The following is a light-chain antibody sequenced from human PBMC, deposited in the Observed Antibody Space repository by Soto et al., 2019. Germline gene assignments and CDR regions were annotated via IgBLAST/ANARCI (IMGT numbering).Light chain of an antibody. Sequence: QSALTQPASVSGSPGQSITISCTGTSSDIGGYNYVSWYQQHPGKAPKLMIYEVSHRPSGVSNRFSGSKSDNTASLTISGLQAEDEADYFCSSYAGSSTLVFGGGTQLTVL. CDR1: SSDIGGYNY. CDR2: EVS. J-gene: IGLJ2*01. V-gene: IGLV2-14*01. CDR3: SSYAGSSTLV.